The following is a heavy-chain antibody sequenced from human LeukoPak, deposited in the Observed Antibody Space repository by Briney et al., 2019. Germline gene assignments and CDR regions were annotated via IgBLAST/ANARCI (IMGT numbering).Heavy chain of an antibody. CDR3: ARWVQVARYYCMDV. V-gene: IGHV4-59*01. CDR1: GGSISSYY. J-gene: IGHJ6*03. D-gene: IGHD2-8*02. Sequence: SETLSLTCTVSGGSISSYYWSWIRQPPGKGLEWIGYIYYSGSTNYNPSLKSRVTISVDTSKNQFSLKLSSVTAADTAVYYCARWVQVARYYCMDVWGKGTTVTVSS. CDR2: IYYSGST.